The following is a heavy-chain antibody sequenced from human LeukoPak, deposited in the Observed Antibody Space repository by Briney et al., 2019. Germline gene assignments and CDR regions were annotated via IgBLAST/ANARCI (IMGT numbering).Heavy chain of an antibody. J-gene: IGHJ4*02. CDR1: GGSISSSSYY. CDR2: IYYSGST. D-gene: IGHD3-16*02. V-gene: IGHV4-39*02. Sequence: PSETLSLTCTVSGGSISSSSYYWGWIRQPPGKGLEWIGSIYYSGSTYYNPSLKSRVTISVDTSKNQFSLKLSSVTAADTAVYYCARELSNVWGSYRSRDAFDIWGQGTLVTVSS. CDR3: ARELSNVWGSYRSRDAFDI.